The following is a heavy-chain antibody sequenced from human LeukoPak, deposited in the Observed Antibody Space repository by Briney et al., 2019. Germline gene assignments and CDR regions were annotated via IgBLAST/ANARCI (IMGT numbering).Heavy chain of an antibody. D-gene: IGHD1-26*01. V-gene: IGHV3-7*03. CDR2: IKQDGSEK. CDR1: GFTFSSRDW. J-gene: IGHJ4*02. CDR3: AKMGGGGSYHFDY. Sequence: GGSLRLSCVASGFTFSSRDWMTWVRQAPGKGLEWVANIKQDGSEKNYVDSVKGRFTISRDNAKNSVDLQMNSLRAEDTAVYYCAKMGGGGSYHFDYWGQGTLVTVSS.